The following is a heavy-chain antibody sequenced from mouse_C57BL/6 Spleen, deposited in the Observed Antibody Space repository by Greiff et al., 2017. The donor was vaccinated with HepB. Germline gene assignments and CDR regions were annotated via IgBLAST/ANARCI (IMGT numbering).Heavy chain of an antibody. D-gene: IGHD1-1*01. J-gene: IGHJ3*01. CDR3: ARNFGYGSSYLFAY. CDR1: GFSLTSYA. CDR2: IWTGGGT. Sequence: VKLMESGPGLVAPSQSLSITCTVSGFSLTSYAISWVRQPPGKGLEWLGVIWTGGGTNYNSALKSRLSISKDNSKSQVFLKMNSLQTDDTARYYCARNFGYGSSYLFAYWGQGTLVTVSA. V-gene: IGHV2-9-1*01.